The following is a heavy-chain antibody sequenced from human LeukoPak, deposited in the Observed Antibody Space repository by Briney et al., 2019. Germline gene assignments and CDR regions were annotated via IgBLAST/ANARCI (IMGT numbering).Heavy chain of an antibody. Sequence: GGSLRLSCAASGFTFSNYGMHWVRQAPGKGLEWVAVIWYDGSNKYYADSVKGRFTISRDNSKNTLYLQMNSLRVEDTAVYYCARGGNYYGSGSPDYWGQGTLVTVPS. V-gene: IGHV3-33*01. CDR2: IWYDGSNK. CDR3: ARGGNYYGSGSPDY. J-gene: IGHJ4*02. D-gene: IGHD3-10*01. CDR1: GFTFSNYG.